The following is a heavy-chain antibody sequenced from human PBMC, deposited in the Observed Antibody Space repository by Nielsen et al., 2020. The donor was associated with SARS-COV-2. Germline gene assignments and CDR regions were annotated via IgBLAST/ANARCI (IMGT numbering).Heavy chain of an antibody. D-gene: IGHD5-24*01. V-gene: IGHV4-61*01. CDR1: GGSISTGSHY. Sequence: SETLFLTCIVSGGSISTGSHYWSWIRQPPGKGLEWIGYIFYRGNTNYNPSLKSRVTISVDTSKNQFSLKVNSVTAADTAVYYCVRIDMATISVDYWGRGTLVTVSS. CDR2: IFYRGNT. CDR3: VRIDMATISVDY. J-gene: IGHJ4*02.